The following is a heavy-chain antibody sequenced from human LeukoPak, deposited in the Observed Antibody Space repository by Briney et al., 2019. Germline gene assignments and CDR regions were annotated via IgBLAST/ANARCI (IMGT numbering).Heavy chain of an antibody. CDR2: IYPGDSDT. Sequence: GESLKISCKGSGYSFTSYWIGWVRQMPGKGLEWMGIIYPGDSDTRYSPSFQGQVTISADKSISTAYLQWSSLKASDTVMYYCARPPTVDAYCSSTSCPDFYYWGQGTLVTVSS. V-gene: IGHV5-51*01. D-gene: IGHD2-2*01. CDR1: GYSFTSYW. J-gene: IGHJ4*02. CDR3: ARPPTVDAYCSSTSCPDFYY.